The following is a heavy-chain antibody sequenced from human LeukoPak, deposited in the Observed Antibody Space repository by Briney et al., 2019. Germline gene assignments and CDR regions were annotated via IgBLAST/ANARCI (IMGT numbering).Heavy chain of an antibody. Sequence: TPSETLSLTCTVSGGSISSGDYYWSWIRQPPGKGLGWIGYIYYSGSTYYNPSLKSRVTISVDTSKNQFSLKLSSVTAADTAVYYCARAPDYSSSSVFGFDPWGQGTLVTVPT. CDR2: IYYSGST. CDR1: GGSISSGDYY. CDR3: ARAPDYSSSSVFGFDP. D-gene: IGHD6-6*01. J-gene: IGHJ5*02. V-gene: IGHV4-30-4*08.